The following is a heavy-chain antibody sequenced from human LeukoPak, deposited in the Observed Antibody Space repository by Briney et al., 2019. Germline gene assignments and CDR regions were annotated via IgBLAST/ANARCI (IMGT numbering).Heavy chain of an antibody. Sequence: GGSLRLSCAASGFTFTSYSMNWVRQAPGKGLEWVAFIRYDGSNKYYADSVKGRFTISRDNSKNTLYLQMNSLRAEDTAVYYCAKDLGYSSGWDLWGQGTLVTVSS. CDR1: GFTFTSYS. J-gene: IGHJ5*02. V-gene: IGHV3-30*02. CDR3: AKDLGYSSGWDL. CDR2: IRYDGSNK. D-gene: IGHD6-19*01.